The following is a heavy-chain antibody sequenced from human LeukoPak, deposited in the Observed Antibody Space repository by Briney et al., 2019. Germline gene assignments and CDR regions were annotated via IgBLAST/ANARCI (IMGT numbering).Heavy chain of an antibody. Sequence: GGSLRLSCAASGFTFSNYWMHWVRHAPGKGLVWVSLINSDGTTTNYADSVKGRFTISRDNAKNTLYLQMNSLRADDTAVYYCASKPMYYYYYYMDVWGKGTTVTASS. CDR3: ASKPMYYYYYYMDV. D-gene: IGHD2-2*01. J-gene: IGHJ6*03. CDR2: INSDGTTT. V-gene: IGHV3-74*01. CDR1: GFTFSNYW.